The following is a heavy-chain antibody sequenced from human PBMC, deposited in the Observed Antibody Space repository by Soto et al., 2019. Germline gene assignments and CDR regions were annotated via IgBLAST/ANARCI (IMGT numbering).Heavy chain of an antibody. Sequence: PGESLKISCKGSGYSFTSYWIGWVRQMPGKGLEWMGIIYPGDSDTRYSPSFQGQVTISADKSISTAYLQWSSLKASDTAMYYCARNRDYYDILSAELDYWGQGTLVTVSS. V-gene: IGHV5-51*01. CDR2: IYPGDSDT. CDR3: ARNRDYYDILSAELDY. CDR1: GYSFTSYW. J-gene: IGHJ4*02. D-gene: IGHD3-9*01.